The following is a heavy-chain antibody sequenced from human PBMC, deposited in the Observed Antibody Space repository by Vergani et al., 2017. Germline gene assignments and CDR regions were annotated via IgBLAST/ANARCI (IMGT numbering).Heavy chain of an antibody. V-gene: IGHV3-15*01. Sequence: EVQLVESGGGLVKPGASLRLSCAASGFTFSNAWMSWVRQAPGKGLAWVGRIKSKTDGGTTDYAATVKGRFTISRDDSKNTLYLQMNSLKTEDTAVYYCTTEFIVVDIDIWGQGTMVTVSS. CDR2: IKSKTDGGTT. D-gene: IGHD2-21*01. CDR3: TTEFIVVDIDI. CDR1: GFTFSNAW. J-gene: IGHJ3*02.